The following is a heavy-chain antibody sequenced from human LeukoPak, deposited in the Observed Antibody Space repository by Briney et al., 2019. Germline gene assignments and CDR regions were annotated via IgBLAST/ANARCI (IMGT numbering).Heavy chain of an antibody. V-gene: IGHV3-23*01. CDR1: GFTFSSYA. CDR3: ARIGTTSGGNYYYGMDV. Sequence: GGSLRLSCAASGFTFSSYAMSWVRQAPGKGLEWVSGISGSGGSTYYADSVKGRFTISRDNSKNTLYLQMNSLRAEDTAVYYCARIGTTSGGNYYYGMDVWGQGTTVTVSS. J-gene: IGHJ6*02. CDR2: ISGSGGST. D-gene: IGHD1-1*01.